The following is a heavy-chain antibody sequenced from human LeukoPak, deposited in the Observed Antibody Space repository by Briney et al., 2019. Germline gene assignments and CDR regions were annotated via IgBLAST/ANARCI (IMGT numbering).Heavy chain of an antibody. D-gene: IGHD2-2*01. CDR2: ISYDGSNK. Sequence: GRSLRLSCAASGFTFSSYAMHWVRQAPGKGLEWVAVISYDGSNKYYADSVKGRFTISRDNSKNTLYLQMNSLRAEDTAVYYCARLYCSSTSCYQYYFDYWGQGTLVTVSS. CDR3: ARLYCSSTSCYQYYFDY. CDR1: GFTFSSYA. V-gene: IGHV3-30*01. J-gene: IGHJ4*02.